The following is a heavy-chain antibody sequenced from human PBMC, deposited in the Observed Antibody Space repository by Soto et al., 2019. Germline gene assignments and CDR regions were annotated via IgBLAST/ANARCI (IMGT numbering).Heavy chain of an antibody. V-gene: IGHV4-4*02. J-gene: IGHJ4*02. CDR1: GVSISSSNW. CDR3: ARGGGDCDRTKCYPAGDY. D-gene: IGHD2-2*01. Sequence: QVQLQESGPGLVNSSWTMSLTCAVSGVSISSSNWWTWVRQAPVRGLEWIGETSPDGRTNYAPSLKGRVTISLDNFKNQCSLKLTSVTAAATAMYYCARGGGDCDRTKCYPAGDYWGQGTLVTVSS. CDR2: TSPDGRT.